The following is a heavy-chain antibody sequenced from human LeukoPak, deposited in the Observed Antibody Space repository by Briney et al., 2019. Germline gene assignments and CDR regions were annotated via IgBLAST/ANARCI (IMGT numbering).Heavy chain of an antibody. CDR2: VNQDGGAK. V-gene: IGHV3-7*01. CDR3: ASKGGYDHH. J-gene: IGHJ4*02. CDR1: GFTFSSHW. Sequence: GGSLRLSCVTSGFTFSSHWMFWVRQAPRKGLEWVANVNQDGGAKFYVDSVKGRFTISRDNAKNSLYLQMTSLRVEDTAVYFCASKGGYDHHWGQGTLVTVSS. D-gene: IGHD5-12*01.